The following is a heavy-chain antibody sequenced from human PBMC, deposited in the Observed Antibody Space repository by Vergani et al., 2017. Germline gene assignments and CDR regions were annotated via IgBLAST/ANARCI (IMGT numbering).Heavy chain of an antibody. CDR1: GFTFSSYS. CDR3: ARDGLRPYYYDSSGHSRYYYYGMDV. V-gene: IGHV3-21*01. D-gene: IGHD3-22*01. J-gene: IGHJ6*02. CDR2: ISSSSSYI. Sequence: EVQLVESGGGLVKPGGSLRLSCAASGFTFSSYSMNWVRQAPGKGLEWVSSISSSSSYIYYADSVKGRFTISRDNAKNSLYLQMNSLRDEDTAVYYCARDGLRPYYYDSSGHSRYYYYGMDVWGQGTTVTVSS.